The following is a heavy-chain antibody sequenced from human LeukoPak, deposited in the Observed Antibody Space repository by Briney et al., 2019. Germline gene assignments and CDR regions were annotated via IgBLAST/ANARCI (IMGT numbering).Heavy chain of an antibody. CDR2: ISTYNGDT. CDR1: SYTFTNYG. CDR3: ARGDDAFDI. Sequence: ASVKVSCKASSYTFTNYGVIWARQAPGQGLEWMGWISTYNGDTNYVQKFRGRITVTTDTSTRTVYMGLRSLTSDDTALYYCARGDDAFDIWGQGTMVTVSS. J-gene: IGHJ3*02. V-gene: IGHV1-18*01.